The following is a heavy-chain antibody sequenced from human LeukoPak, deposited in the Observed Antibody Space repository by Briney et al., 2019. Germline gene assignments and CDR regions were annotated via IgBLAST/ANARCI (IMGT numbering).Heavy chain of an antibody. D-gene: IGHD3-9*01. Sequence: GGSLRLSCAASGFTFRNYAMSWVRQAPGKGLEWVSAVSGRDDSTYYADSVKGRFTISRDNSKNTLYLQMNSLRAEDTAVYYCAKWGDYDILTGYYDSDYWGQGTLVTASS. CDR3: AKWGDYDILTGYYDSDY. CDR2: VSGRDDST. V-gene: IGHV3-23*01. J-gene: IGHJ4*02. CDR1: GFTFRNYA.